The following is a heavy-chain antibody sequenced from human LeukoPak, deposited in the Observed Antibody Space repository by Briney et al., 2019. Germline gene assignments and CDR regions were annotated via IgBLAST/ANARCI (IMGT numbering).Heavy chain of an antibody. D-gene: IGHD5-12*01. CDR2: IYSGGST. Sequence: GGSLRLSCAASGFTVSSNYTSWVRQAPGKGLEWVSVIYSGGSTYYADSVKGRFTISRDNSKNTLYLQMNSLRAEDTAVYYCARAPYSGYDFSYYFDYWGQGTLVTVSS. CDR1: GFTVSSNY. J-gene: IGHJ4*02. CDR3: ARAPYSGYDFSYYFDY. V-gene: IGHV3-66*01.